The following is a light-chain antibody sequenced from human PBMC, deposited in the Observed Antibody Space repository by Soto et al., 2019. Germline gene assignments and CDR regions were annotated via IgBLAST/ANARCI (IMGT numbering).Light chain of an antibody. CDR2: DAS. CDR3: QQYNSYSWT. CDR1: QSITSC. Sequence: DIQMTQSPSTLSASVGDRVTITCRASQSITSCLAWYQQKPGKAPKVLIYDASSLESGVPSRFSGSGSGTEFTLTISSLQPDDFATYYCQQYNSYSWTFGQGTKVEIK. J-gene: IGKJ1*01. V-gene: IGKV1-5*01.